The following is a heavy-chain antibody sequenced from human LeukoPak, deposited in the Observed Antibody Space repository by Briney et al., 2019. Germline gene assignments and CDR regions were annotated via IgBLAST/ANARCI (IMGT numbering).Heavy chain of an antibody. D-gene: IGHD7-27*01. CDR2: IDWDDDK. CDR3: ARILTGEKGDAFDI. CDR1: GFSLSTSGMC. Sequence: ESGPALVKPTQTLTLTCTFSGFSLSTSGMCVSWIRQPPGKALEWLARIDWDDDKYYSTSLKTRLTISKDTSKNQVVLTMTNMDPVDTATYYRARILTGEKGDAFDIWGQGTMVTVSS. V-gene: IGHV2-70*11. J-gene: IGHJ3*02.